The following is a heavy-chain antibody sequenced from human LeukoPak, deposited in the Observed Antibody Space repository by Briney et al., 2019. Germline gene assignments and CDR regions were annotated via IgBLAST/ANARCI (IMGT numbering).Heavy chain of an antibody. V-gene: IGHV3-13*01. J-gene: IGHJ4*02. CDR2: IGTAGDT. CDR1: GSTFSSYD. CDR3: ARGSFGGAVLH. Sequence: GGSLRLSCAASGSTFSSYDMHWVRQATGKGLEWVSTIGTAGDTYYPGSVKGRFTISRENAKNSLYLQMNSLRAGDTAVYYCARGSFGGAVLHWGQGTLVTVSS. D-gene: IGHD3-16*01.